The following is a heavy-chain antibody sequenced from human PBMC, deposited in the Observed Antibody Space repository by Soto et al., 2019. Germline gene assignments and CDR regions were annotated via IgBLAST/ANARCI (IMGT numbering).Heavy chain of an antibody. J-gene: IGHJ5*02. D-gene: IGHD3-22*01. V-gene: IGHV4-59*01. CDR1: GGSISSYY. CDR3: ACAYYYDNSGYHWGFDH. CDR2: IYYSGST. Sequence: SETLSLTCTVAGGSISSYYCSWIRQPPGKGLEWIGYIYYSGSTNYNPSLKSRVTISVDTSKNQFPLKLSSVTAADTPVYYCACAYYYDNSGYHWGFDHWARRILVTVSS.